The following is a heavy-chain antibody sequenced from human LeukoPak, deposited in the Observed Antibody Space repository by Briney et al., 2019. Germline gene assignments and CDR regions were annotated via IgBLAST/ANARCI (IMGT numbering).Heavy chain of an antibody. J-gene: IGHJ4*02. CDR2: IYTSGST. V-gene: IGHV4-4*07. CDR3: ARDGPRRDGYNKFDY. CDR1: GGSISSYY. Sequence: PSETLSLTCTVSGGSISSYYWSWIRQPAGKGLEWIGRIYTSGSTNYNPSLKSRFTMSVDTSKNQFSLKLSSVTAADTAVYYCARDGPRRDGYNKFDYWGQGTLVTVSS. D-gene: IGHD5-24*01.